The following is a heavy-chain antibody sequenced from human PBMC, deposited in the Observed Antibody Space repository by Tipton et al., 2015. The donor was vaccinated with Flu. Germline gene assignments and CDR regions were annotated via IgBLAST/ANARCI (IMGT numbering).Heavy chain of an antibody. J-gene: IGHJ4*02. Sequence: TLSLTCSVYGGSFSGYFWTWIRQPPGKGLEWIGEINHSGSTHYNSSLKSRVTMSVDSSKNQFSLQLTSVTAADTAVYYCARDPSLGMPDYFDFWGPGTLVTASS. CDR2: INHSGST. CDR3: ARDPSLGMPDYFDF. D-gene: IGHD2-2*01. V-gene: IGHV4-34*01. CDR1: GGSFSGYF.